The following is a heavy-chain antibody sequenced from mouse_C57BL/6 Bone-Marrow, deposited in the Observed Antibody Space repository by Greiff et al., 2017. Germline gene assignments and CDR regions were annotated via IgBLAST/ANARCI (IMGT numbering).Heavy chain of an antibody. J-gene: IGHJ3*01. V-gene: IGHV5-4*01. CDR1: GFTFSSYA. CDR2: ISDGGSYT. CDR3: ARDASLAY. Sequence: EVHLVESGGGLVKPGGSLKLSCAASGFTFSSYAMSWVRQTPEKRLEWVATISDGGSYTYYPDNVKGRFTISRDNAKNNLYLQMSHLKSEDTAMYYCARDASLAYCGQGTLVTVSA.